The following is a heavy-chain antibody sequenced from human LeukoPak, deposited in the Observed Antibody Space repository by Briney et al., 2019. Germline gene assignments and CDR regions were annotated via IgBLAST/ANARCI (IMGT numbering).Heavy chain of an antibody. Sequence: SETLSLTCTLAGGSISSSSYYWGWIRQPPGKGLEWIGSIYYSGSTYYNPSLKSRVTISVDTSKNQFSLKLSSVTAADTAVYYCARSCQLMDAFDIWGQGTMVTVSS. V-gene: IGHV4-39*07. D-gene: IGHD2-2*01. CDR3: ARSCQLMDAFDI. CDR1: GGSISSSSYY. J-gene: IGHJ3*02. CDR2: IYYSGST.